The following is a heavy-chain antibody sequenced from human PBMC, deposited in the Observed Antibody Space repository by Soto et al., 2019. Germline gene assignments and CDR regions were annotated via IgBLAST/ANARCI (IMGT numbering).Heavy chain of an antibody. CDR2: IIPILGIA. Sequence: GASVKVSCKASVGTFSSYTISWLRLAPGQGLEWMGRIIPILGIANYAQKFQGRVTITADKSTSTAYMELSSLRSEDTAVYYCARAVAASIEAFDIWGQGTMVTVSS. J-gene: IGHJ3*02. CDR3: ARAVAASIEAFDI. V-gene: IGHV1-69*02. D-gene: IGHD6-6*01. CDR1: VGTFSSYT.